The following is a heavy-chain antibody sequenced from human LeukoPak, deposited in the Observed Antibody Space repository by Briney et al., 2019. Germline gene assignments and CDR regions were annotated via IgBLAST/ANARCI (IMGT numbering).Heavy chain of an antibody. CDR2: INPSGGST. D-gene: IGHD2-21*02. CDR3: ARARYCGGDCYKSTFDY. Sequence: ASVKVSCKASGYTFTSYYMHWVRQAPGQGLEWMGIINPSGGSTSYAQKFQGRVTMTGDTSTSTVYMELSSLRSEDTAVYYCARARYCGGDCYKSTFDYWGQGTLVTVSS. V-gene: IGHV1-46*01. J-gene: IGHJ4*02. CDR1: GYTFTSYY.